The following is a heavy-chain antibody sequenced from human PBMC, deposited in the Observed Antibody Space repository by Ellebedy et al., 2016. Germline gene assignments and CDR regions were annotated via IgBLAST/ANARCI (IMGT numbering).Heavy chain of an antibody. V-gene: IGHV5-51*01. D-gene: IGHD2-2*02. CDR1: GYTFTTHW. Sequence: GESLKISXKGSGYTFTTHWIGWVRQTPGKGLEWMGIIYPGDSETKYSPSFQGQVTISVDKSVDTAYLQWNSLKASDTAVYYCARRGLVPAPIRGSSLFYYNYMDVWGKGTTVTVPS. CDR3: ARRGLVPAPIRGSSLFYYNYMDV. CDR2: IYPGDSET. J-gene: IGHJ6*03.